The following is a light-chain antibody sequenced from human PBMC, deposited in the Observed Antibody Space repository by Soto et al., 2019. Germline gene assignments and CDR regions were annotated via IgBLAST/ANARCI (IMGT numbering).Light chain of an antibody. CDR2: DVS. CDR3: SSYTSKSYV. CDR1: ISDVGGYRF. V-gene: IGLV2-14*01. J-gene: IGLJ1*01. Sequence: QSALTQPASVSGSPGQSITISCVETISDVGGYRFVSWYQQHPGKAPKLMICDVSNRPSGVSNRFSGSKSGNTASLTISGLQAEDEADYYCSSYTSKSYVFGTGTKLTVL.